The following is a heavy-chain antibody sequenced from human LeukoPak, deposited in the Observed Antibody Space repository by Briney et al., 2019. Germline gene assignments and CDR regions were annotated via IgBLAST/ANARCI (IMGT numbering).Heavy chain of an antibody. Sequence: HPGGSLRLFCAASGFTFSSYGMHWVRQAPGKGLEWVAFIRYDGSNKYYADSVKGRFTISRDNSKNTLYLQMNSLRAEDTAVYYCAKDRRTYYYYYGMDVWGQGTTVTVSS. CDR3: AKDRRTYYYYYGMDV. V-gene: IGHV3-30*02. CDR1: GFTFSSYG. J-gene: IGHJ6*02. D-gene: IGHD6-6*01. CDR2: IRYDGSNK.